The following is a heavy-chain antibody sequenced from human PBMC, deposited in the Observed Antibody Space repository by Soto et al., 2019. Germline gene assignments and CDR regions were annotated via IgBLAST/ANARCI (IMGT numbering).Heavy chain of an antibody. J-gene: IGHJ6*03. CDR2: ISSDGSST. Sequence: PGGSLRLSCAASGFSFSSCWMHWVRQDPGKGLVWVSRISSDGSSTCYADSVKGRFTISRDNAKNTLYLQMNSLRAEDTAVYYCAREKIAAAGYYYMDVWGKGTTVTVSS. CDR3: AREKIAAAGYYYMDV. D-gene: IGHD6-13*01. V-gene: IGHV3-74*01. CDR1: GFSFSSCW.